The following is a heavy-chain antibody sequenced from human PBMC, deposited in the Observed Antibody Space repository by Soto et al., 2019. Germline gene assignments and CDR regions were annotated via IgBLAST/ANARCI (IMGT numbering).Heavy chain of an antibody. J-gene: IGHJ4*02. CDR3: ARGSYYSGWV. D-gene: IGHD6-19*01. Sequence: QTLSLPCAISGDSVSSTSTAWSWIRQSPSRGLEWLGRTYYRSNWYTDYAVSVKSRITISPDTSKNQFSLQLNSVTPEDTAVYYCARGSYYSGWVWGQGTLVTVSS. V-gene: IGHV6-1*01. CDR2: TYYRSNWYT. CDR1: GDSVSSTSTA.